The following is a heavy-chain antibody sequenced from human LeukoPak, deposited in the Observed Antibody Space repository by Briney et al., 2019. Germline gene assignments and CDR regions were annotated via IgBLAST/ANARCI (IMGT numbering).Heavy chain of an antibody. D-gene: IGHD3-9*01. V-gene: IGHV3-30-3*02. CDR3: AKIPNGIQLRYFLDY. CDR2: ISYDGSNK. CDR1: GFTFSSYA. J-gene: IGHJ4*02. Sequence: LRLSCAASGFTFSSYAMHWVRQAPGKGLEWVAVISYDGSNKYYADSVKGRFTISRDNSKNTLYLQMNSLRAEDTAVYYCAKIPNGIQLRYFLDYWGQGTLVTVSS.